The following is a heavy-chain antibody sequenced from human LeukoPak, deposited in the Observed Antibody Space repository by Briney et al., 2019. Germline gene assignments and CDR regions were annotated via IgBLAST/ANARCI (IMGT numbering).Heavy chain of an antibody. CDR1: GGTFSSYA. D-gene: IGHD5-24*01. CDR2: IIPIFGAA. J-gene: IGHJ6*02. V-gene: IGHV1-69*13. Sequence: SVKVSCKASGGTFSSYAISWVRQAPGQGLEWMGGIIPIFGAANYAQKFQGRVTITADESTSTAYMELSSLRSEDTAVYFCARSTQLPSEYFNGMDVWGQGTTVTVSS. CDR3: ARSTQLPSEYFNGMDV.